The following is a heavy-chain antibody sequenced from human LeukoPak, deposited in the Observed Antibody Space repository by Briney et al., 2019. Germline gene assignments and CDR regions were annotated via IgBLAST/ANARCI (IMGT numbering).Heavy chain of an antibody. V-gene: IGHV1-2*02. D-gene: IGHD3-16*01. CDR2: INPDSGGT. CDR3: ARDGLGGSGAFDI. CDR1: GYTFTGYY. J-gene: IGHJ3*02. Sequence: ASVKVSCKASGYTFTGYYIHWVRQAPGQGLEWMGWINPDSGGTYYAQKFQGGVTMTRDTSISTAYMELSRLRSDDTAVYYCARDGLGGSGAFDIWGQGTMVTVSS.